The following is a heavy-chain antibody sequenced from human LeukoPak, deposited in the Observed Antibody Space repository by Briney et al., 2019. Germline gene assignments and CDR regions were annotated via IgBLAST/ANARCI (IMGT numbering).Heavy chain of an antibody. CDR1: GFTFSSFA. Sequence: GGSLRLSCAASGFTFSSFAMSWVPQAPGKGLEWVSTISGSGGSTNYADSVKGRFTFSRDNSKNTLYLQMNSLRAEDTAVYYCAKDLPDYGDYIEGYWGQGTLVTVSS. V-gene: IGHV3-23*01. D-gene: IGHD4-17*01. CDR3: AKDLPDYGDYIEGY. CDR2: ISGSGGST. J-gene: IGHJ4*02.